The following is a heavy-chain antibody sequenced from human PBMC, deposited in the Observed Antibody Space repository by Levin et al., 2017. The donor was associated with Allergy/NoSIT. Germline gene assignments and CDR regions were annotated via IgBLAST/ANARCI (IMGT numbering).Heavy chain of an antibody. CDR2: ISWNSGSI. V-gene: IGHV3-9*01. CDR1: GFTFDDYA. D-gene: IGHD6-6*01. Sequence: PGGSLRLSCAASGFTFDDYAMHWVRQAPGKGLEWVSGISWNSGSIGYADSVKGRFTISRDNAKNSLYLQMNSLRAEDTALYYCAKDIDPRVGSSSWIVAFDIWGQGTMVTVSS. J-gene: IGHJ3*02. CDR3: AKDIDPRVGSSSWIVAFDI.